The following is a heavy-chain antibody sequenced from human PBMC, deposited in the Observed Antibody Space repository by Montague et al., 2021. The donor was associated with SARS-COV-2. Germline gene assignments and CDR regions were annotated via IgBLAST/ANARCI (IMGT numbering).Heavy chain of an antibody. J-gene: IGHJ3*02. Sequence: CAISGDSVSSNNAAWNWIRQSPSRGLEWLGRTCYRSEWYFDYVISLRGRITINPDTSKNQFSLQLDSVTLDDTAVYYCARYSYSGTYFGLNDAFGIWGHGTLVTISS. CDR2: TCYRSEWYF. CDR1: GDSVSSNNAA. D-gene: IGHD1-26*01. CDR3: ARYSYSGTYFGLNDAFGI. V-gene: IGHV6-1*01.